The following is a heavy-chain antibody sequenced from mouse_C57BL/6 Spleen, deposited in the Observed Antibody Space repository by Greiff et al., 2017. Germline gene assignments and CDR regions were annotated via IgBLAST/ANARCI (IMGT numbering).Heavy chain of an antibody. CDR1: GYTFTEYT. D-gene: IGHD3-2*02. V-gene: IGHV1-62-2*01. CDR3: ARHEDDSSGLAWFAY. CDR2: FYPGSGSI. Sequence: VKLQESGAELVKPGASVKLSCKASGYTFTEYTIHWVKQRSGQGLEWIGWFYPGSGSIKYNEKFKDKDTLTADKSSSTVYMELSRLTSEDSAVYFCARHEDDSSGLAWFAYWGQGTLVTVSA. J-gene: IGHJ3*01.